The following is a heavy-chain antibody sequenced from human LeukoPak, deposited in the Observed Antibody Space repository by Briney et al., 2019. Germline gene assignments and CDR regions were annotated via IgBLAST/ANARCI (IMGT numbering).Heavy chain of an antibody. CDR2: IGISSGNT. CDR3: ARDYKYAFDN. D-gene: IGHD5-24*01. CDR1: GFSFGDYS. Sequence: GGSLRLSCAASGFSFGDYSMNWVCQAPGKGPEWISYIGISSGNTYYADSVKGRFTISGDKARDSLYLQMNSLRVEDTAVYYCARDYKYAFDNWGQGTLVTVSS. J-gene: IGHJ4*02. V-gene: IGHV3-48*01.